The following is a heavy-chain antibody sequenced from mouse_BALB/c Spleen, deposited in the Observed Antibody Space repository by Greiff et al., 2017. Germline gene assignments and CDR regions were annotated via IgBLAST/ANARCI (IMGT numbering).Heavy chain of an antibody. CDR2: INPSTGYT. CDR1: GYTFTSYW. J-gene: IGHJ1*01. Sequence: QVQLKQSGAELAKPGASVKMSCKASGYTFTSYWMHWVKQRPGQGLEWIGYINPSTGYTEYNQKFKDKATLTADKSSSTAYMQLSSLTSEDSAVYYCARSNYRYDGYFDVWGAGTTVTVSS. V-gene: IGHV1-7*01. D-gene: IGHD2-14*01. CDR3: ARSNYRYDGYFDV.